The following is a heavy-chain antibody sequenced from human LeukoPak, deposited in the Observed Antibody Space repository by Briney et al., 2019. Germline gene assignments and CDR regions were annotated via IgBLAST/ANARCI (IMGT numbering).Heavy chain of an antibody. Sequence: SETLSLTCTVSGGSISSGDYYWSWIRQPPGKGLEWIGYIYYSGSTYYNPSLKSRVTISVDTSKNQFSLKLSSVTAADTAVYYCATQLILTRWKPIYWGQGTLVTVSS. CDR3: ATQLILTRWKPIY. CDR1: GGSISSGDYY. V-gene: IGHV4-30-4*01. CDR2: IYYSGST. J-gene: IGHJ4*02. D-gene: IGHD3-9*01.